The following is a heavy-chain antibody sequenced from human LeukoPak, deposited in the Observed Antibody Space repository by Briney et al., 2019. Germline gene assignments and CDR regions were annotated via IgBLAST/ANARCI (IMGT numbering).Heavy chain of an antibody. CDR3: ATDLGPSGSGWYNQH. Sequence: PSETLSLTCTVSGVSISAYYWTWIRQPAGKGLEWIGRIYTSGITNYNPSLESRLTMSLDTSKNQISLRLSSVTAADTAIYYCATDLGPSGSGWYNQHWGQGTLVTVSS. CDR1: GVSISAYY. CDR2: IYTSGIT. D-gene: IGHD6-19*01. V-gene: IGHV4-4*07. J-gene: IGHJ1*01.